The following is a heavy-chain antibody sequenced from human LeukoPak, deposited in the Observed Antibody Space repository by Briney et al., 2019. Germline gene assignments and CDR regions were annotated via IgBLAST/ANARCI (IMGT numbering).Heavy chain of an antibody. V-gene: IGHV3-7*04. Sequence: AGGSLRLSCAASGFTFSSYWMSWVRQAPGKGLEWVANIKQDGSEKYYVDSVKGRFTISRDNAKNSLYLQMNSLRAEDTAVYYCARGMILHSSSYMDVWGKGTTVTVSS. CDR2: IKQDGSEK. CDR3: ARGMILHSSSYMDV. J-gene: IGHJ6*03. CDR1: GFTFSSYW. D-gene: IGHD2-8*01.